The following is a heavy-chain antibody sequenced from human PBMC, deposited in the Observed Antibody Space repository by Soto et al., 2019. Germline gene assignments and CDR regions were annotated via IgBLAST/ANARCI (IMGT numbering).Heavy chain of an antibody. CDR3: ARCYYYDSSGYWFYYYYGMDV. CDR2: IYHSGST. V-gene: IGHV4-38-2*01. J-gene: IGHJ6*02. Sequence: SETLSLTCAVSGYSISSGYYWGWIRQPPGKGQEWIGSIYHSGSTYYNPSLKSRVTISVDTSKNQFSLKLSSVTAADTAVYYCARCYYYDSSGYWFYYYYGMDVWGQGTTVTVSS. CDR1: GYSISSGYY. D-gene: IGHD3-22*01.